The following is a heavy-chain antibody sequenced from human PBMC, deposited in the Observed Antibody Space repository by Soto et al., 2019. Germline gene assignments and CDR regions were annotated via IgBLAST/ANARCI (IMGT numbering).Heavy chain of an antibody. CDR2: IIPIFGTA. CDR1: GGTFSSYA. V-gene: IGHV1-69*13. Sequence: ASVKVSCKASGGTFSSYAISWVRQAPGQGLEWMGGIIPIFGTANYAQKFQGRVTITADESTSTAYMELSSLRSEDTAVYYCARDPAGIAAAGTGGRYYYGMDVWGQGTTVTVSS. D-gene: IGHD6-13*01. J-gene: IGHJ6*02. CDR3: ARDPAGIAAAGTGGRYYYGMDV.